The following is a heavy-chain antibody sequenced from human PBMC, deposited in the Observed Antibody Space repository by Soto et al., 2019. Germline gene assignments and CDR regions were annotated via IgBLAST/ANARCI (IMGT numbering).Heavy chain of an antibody. V-gene: IGHV1-18*01. Sequence: QVQLVQSGAEVKKPGASVKVSCKASGYTFTSYGISWVRQAPGQGLEWMGWISAYNGNTNYAQKLQGRVTMTTDTSTSTAYMELRSLRSEDTAVYYCARDLVATIGGGYSYGSDYWGQGTLVTVSS. CDR1: GYTFTSYG. D-gene: IGHD5-18*01. J-gene: IGHJ4*02. CDR3: ARDLVATIGGGYSYGSDY. CDR2: ISAYNGNT.